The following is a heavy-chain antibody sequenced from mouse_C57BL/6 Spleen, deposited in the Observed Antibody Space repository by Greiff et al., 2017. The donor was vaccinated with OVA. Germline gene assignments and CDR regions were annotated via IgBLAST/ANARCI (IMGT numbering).Heavy chain of an antibody. CDR2: IDPSDSDT. J-gene: IGHJ2*01. Sequence: QVQLQQPGAELVRPGSSVKLSCKASGYTFTSYWMHWVKQRPIQGLEWIGNIDPSDSDTHYNQKFKDKATLTVDKSSSTAYMQLSSLTSEDSAVYYCARGDYYGSKYYFDYWGQGTTLTVSS. CDR1: GYTFTSYW. CDR3: ARGDYYGSKYYFDY. D-gene: IGHD1-1*01. V-gene: IGHV1-52*01.